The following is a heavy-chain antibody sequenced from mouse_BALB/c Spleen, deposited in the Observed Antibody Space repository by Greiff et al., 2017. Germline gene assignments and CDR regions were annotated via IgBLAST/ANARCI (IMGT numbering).Heavy chain of an antibody. CDR3: AREGDYDGAY. D-gene: IGHD2-4*01. J-gene: IGHJ3*01. CDR1: GYAFTNYL. V-gene: IGHV1-54*01. CDR2: INPGSGGT. Sequence: QVQLQQSGAELVRPGTSVKVSCKASGYAFTNYLIEWVKQRPGQGLEWIGVINPGSGGTNYNEKFKGKATLTADKSSSTAYMQLSSLTSDDSAVYFCAREGDYDGAYWGQGTLVTVSA.